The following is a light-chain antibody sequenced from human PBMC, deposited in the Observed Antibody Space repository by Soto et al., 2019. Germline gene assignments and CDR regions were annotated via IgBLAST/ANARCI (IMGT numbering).Light chain of an antibody. CDR2: RNN. CDR3: ATWDDSLNGFYV. CDR1: TSNIGSNY. Sequence: QSVLTRPPSASGTPGQWVTISCSGSTSNIGSNYVYWYQQLPGTAPKLLIYRNNQRPSGVPDRFSGSKSGTSASLAISGLRSDDEADYFCATWDDSLNGFYVFGTGNKVTVL. V-gene: IGLV1-47*01. J-gene: IGLJ1*01.